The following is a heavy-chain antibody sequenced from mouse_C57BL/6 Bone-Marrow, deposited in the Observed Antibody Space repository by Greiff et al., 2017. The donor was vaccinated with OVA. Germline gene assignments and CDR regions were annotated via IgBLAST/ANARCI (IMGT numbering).Heavy chain of an antibody. CDR3: ARDGLYYAMDY. V-gene: IGHV1-59*01. J-gene: IGHJ4*01. CDR2: IDPSDSYT. Sequence: QVQLQQPGAELVRPGTSVKLSCKASGYTFTSYWMHWVKQRPGQGLEWIGVIDPSDSYTNYNQKLKGKATLTVDTSSSTAYMQLSSLTSEDSAVYYCARDGLYYAMDYWGQGTSVTVSS. D-gene: IGHD1-1*01. CDR1: GYTFTSYW.